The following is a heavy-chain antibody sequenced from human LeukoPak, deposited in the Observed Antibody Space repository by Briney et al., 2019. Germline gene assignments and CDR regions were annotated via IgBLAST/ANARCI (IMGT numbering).Heavy chain of an antibody. Sequence: GGSLRLSCAASGFTFSSYSMNWVRQAPGKGLEWVSVIYSGGSTYYADSVKGRFTISRDNSKNTLYLQMNSLRAEDTAVYYCARDLRVLWFGELLDYYYYGMDVWGQGTTVTVSS. J-gene: IGHJ6*02. CDR2: IYSGGST. D-gene: IGHD3-10*01. CDR3: ARDLRVLWFGELLDYYYYGMDV. CDR1: GFTFSSYS. V-gene: IGHV3-66*01.